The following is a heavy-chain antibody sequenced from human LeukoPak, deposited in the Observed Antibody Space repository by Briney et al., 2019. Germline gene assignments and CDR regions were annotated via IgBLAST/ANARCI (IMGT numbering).Heavy chain of an antibody. Sequence: SETLSLTCTVSGGSISSYYWSWIRQPAGKGLEWIGRIYTSGSTNYNPSLKSRVTMSVDTSKNQFSLKLSSVTAADTAVYYCARDSGSSWHPTRWFDPWGQGTLVTVSS. CDR1: GGSISSYY. D-gene: IGHD6-13*01. CDR2: IYTSGST. V-gene: IGHV4-4*07. CDR3: ARDSGSSWHPTRWFDP. J-gene: IGHJ5*02.